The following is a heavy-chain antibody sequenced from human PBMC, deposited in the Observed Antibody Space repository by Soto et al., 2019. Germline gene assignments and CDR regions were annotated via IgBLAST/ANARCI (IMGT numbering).Heavy chain of an antibody. CDR1: GFTFSSYA. V-gene: IGHV3-23*01. J-gene: IGHJ5*02. Sequence: EVQLLESGGGLVQPGGSLRLSCAASGFTFSSYAMNWVRQAPGKGLEWVSGISGGGGSTHYADSVKGRFTISRDNSQNTLYLQMNSLRVEDTAVYYCAKDRGSGWYENWFDPWGQGTLVTVSS. CDR2: ISGGGGST. CDR3: AKDRGSGWYENWFDP. D-gene: IGHD6-19*01.